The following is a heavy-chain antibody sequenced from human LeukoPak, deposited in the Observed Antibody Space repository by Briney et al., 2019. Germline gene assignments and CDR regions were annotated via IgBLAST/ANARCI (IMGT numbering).Heavy chain of an antibody. J-gene: IGHJ4*02. D-gene: IGHD5-24*01. CDR1: GGSFSGYY. V-gene: IGHV4-34*01. CDR3: ARGRRDGYNFFHGPKHGVYYFDY. CDR2: INHSGST. Sequence: SETLSLTCAVYGGSFSGYYWSWIRQPPGKGLEWIGEINHSGSTNYNPSLKSRVTISVDTSKNQFSLKLSSVTAADTAVYYCARGRRDGYNFFHGPKHGVYYFDYWGQGTLVTVSS.